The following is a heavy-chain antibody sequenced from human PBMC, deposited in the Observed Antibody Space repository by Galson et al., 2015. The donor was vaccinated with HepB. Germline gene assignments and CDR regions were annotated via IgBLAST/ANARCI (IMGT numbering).Heavy chain of an antibody. J-gene: IGHJ3*02. Sequence: SLRLSCAASDSTFSSYTMNWVRQTPGKGLEWVPYISTNGVTIHYADSVKGRFTIARDNAKNTMWLQMNSPRAEDTAVYYCATTKFGSGAYWTFDIWGQGTLVTVSS. D-gene: IGHD4/OR15-4a*01. CDR2: ISTNGVTI. CDR3: ATTKFGSGAYWTFDI. CDR1: DSTFSSYT. V-gene: IGHV3-48*04.